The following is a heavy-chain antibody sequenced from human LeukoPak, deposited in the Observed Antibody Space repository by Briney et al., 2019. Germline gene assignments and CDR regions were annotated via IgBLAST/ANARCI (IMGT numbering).Heavy chain of an antibody. Sequence: GGSLRLSCAASGFTFSRYRMHWVRQAPGKGRVWGSGLNSDGSTTNYADSVKGRFTISRDNAKNTLYLQMNSLRAEDTAVYYCASSGSGWYSFDYWGQGTLVTVSS. D-gene: IGHD6-19*01. CDR1: GFTFSRYR. CDR3: ASSGSGWYSFDY. CDR2: LNSDGSTT. V-gene: IGHV3-74*01. J-gene: IGHJ4*02.